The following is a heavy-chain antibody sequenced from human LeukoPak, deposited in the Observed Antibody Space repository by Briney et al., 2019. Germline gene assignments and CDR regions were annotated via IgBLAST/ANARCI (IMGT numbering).Heavy chain of an antibody. V-gene: IGHV3-21*06. D-gene: IGHD3-10*01. CDR3: ARGRSITLLRGVAMSDGFDI. CDR1: RFTFSNYG. CDR2: TVISGNYI. J-gene: IGHJ3*02. Sequence: GGSLRLSCEASRFTFSNYGMNWVRQAPGKGLEWVSFTVISGNYIYYEDSVKGRFTISRDNARNLLFLQMSGLRAEDTAVYYCARGRSITLLRGVAMSDGFDIWGQGAMVAVSS.